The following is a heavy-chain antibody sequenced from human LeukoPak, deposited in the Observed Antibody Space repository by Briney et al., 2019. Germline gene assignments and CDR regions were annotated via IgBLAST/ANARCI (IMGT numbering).Heavy chain of an antibody. V-gene: IGHV3-9*01. Sequence: GGSLRLSCAASGFIFDDYGMRWVRQPPGKGLEWVSGINWNSGRIAYAASVQGRFTISRDNAKNSLYLQMNSLRAEDTAFYYCAKAQVSDGYNYFQSWGRGTLVTVSS. J-gene: IGHJ5*02. CDR1: GFIFDDYG. CDR3: AKAQVSDGYNYFQS. D-gene: IGHD5-24*01. CDR2: INWNSGRI.